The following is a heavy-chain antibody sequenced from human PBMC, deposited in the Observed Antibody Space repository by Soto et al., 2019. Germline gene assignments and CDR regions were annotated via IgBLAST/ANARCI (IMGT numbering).Heavy chain of an antibody. D-gene: IGHD6-13*01. CDR3: ARTDSRPQDFDY. Sequence: ASVKVSCKASGYTFTSYGITWVRQAPGQGLEWMGWISAYNGNTNYAQKLQGGVTMTTYTSTSTAYMELRSLRSDDTAVYYCARTDSRPQDFDYWGQGTLVTVSS. V-gene: IGHV1-18*01. J-gene: IGHJ4*02. CDR2: ISAYNGNT. CDR1: GYTFTSYG.